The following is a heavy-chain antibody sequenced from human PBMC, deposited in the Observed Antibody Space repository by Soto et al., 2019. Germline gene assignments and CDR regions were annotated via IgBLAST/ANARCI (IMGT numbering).Heavy chain of an antibody. V-gene: IGHV1-24*01. CDR2: FDPEDGET. CDR3: ATDLYTTVTNRLPYYFDY. J-gene: IGHJ4*02. D-gene: IGHD4-17*01. CDR1: GYTLTELS. Sequence: ASVKVSCKVSGYTLTELSMHWVRQAPGKGLEWMGGFDPEDGETIYAQKFQGRVTMTEDTSTDTAYMELSSLRAEDTAVYYCATDLYTTVTNRLPYYFDYWGQGTLVTVSS.